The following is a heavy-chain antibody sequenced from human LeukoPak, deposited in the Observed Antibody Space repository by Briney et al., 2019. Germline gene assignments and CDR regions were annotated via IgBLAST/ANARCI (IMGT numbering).Heavy chain of an antibody. D-gene: IGHD6-13*01. CDR3: ASTGDSSSSNWFAP. CDR1: GGSFSTYY. CDR2: INHSGST. Sequence: SETLSLTCATYGGSFSTYYWSWIRQPPAKGLEWIGEINHSGSTNYNPSLKSQVTTSVDTSKNQFSLKLSSVTAADTAGYYCASTGDSSSSNWFAPWGQGTMVTVSS. V-gene: IGHV4-34*01. J-gene: IGHJ5*02.